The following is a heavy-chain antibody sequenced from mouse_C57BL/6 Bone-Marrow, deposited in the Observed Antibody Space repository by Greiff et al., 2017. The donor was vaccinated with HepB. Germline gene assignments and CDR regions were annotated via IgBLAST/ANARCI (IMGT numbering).Heavy chain of an antibody. V-gene: IGHV1-55*01. CDR2: IYPGSGST. Sequence: VQLQQPGAELVKPGASVKMSCKASGYTFTSYWITWVKQRPGQGLEWIGDIYPGSGSTNYNEKFKSKATLTVDTSSSTAYMQLSSLTSEDSAVYYCARSGIYYGPRGVFDVWGTGTTVTVSS. J-gene: IGHJ1*03. D-gene: IGHD2-1*01. CDR1: GYTFTSYW. CDR3: ARSGIYYGPRGVFDV.